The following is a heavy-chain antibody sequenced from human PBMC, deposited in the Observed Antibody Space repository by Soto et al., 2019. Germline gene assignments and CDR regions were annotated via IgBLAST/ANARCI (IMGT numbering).Heavy chain of an antibody. D-gene: IGHD6-19*01. CDR3: ARDRYSSGPYGMDV. V-gene: IGHV1-18*04. CDR1: GYTFTSYG. Sequence: ASVKVSCKASGYTFTSYGISWVRQAPGQGLEWMGWISAYNGNTNYAQKLQGRVTMTTDTSTSTAYMELRSLRSDDTAVYYCARDRYSSGPYGMDVWGQGPKVTVYS. J-gene: IGHJ6*02. CDR2: ISAYNGNT.